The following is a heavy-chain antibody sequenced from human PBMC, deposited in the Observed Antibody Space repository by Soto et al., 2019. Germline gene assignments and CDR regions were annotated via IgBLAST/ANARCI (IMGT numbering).Heavy chain of an antibody. CDR3: ARVDILIVYVCMDV. CDR1: GDSIRSANHY. Sequence: SETLSLTCTVSGDSIRSANHYWSWIRQPPGKGLEWIGYIYYSGSTYYSPSLKSRVTISVDTSRNQFSLKLNSVTAADTAVYYCARVDILIVYVCMDVWRQVTTVTVSS. J-gene: IGHJ6*02. CDR2: IYYSGST. D-gene: IGHD3-9*01. V-gene: IGHV4-30-4*01.